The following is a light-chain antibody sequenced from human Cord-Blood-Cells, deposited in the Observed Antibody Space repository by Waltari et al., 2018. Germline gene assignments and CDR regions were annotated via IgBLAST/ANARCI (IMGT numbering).Light chain of an antibody. V-gene: IGKV1-33*01. CDR2: DAS. Sequence: DIQMTQSPSSLSASVGDRVTITCQASQDISNYLNWYQQKPRKAPKLLIYDASNLETGVPSRFSGSGSGTDFTFTISSLQPEDIATYYCQQYDNLWTFGQGTKVEIK. CDR3: QQYDNLWT. CDR1: QDISNY. J-gene: IGKJ1*01.